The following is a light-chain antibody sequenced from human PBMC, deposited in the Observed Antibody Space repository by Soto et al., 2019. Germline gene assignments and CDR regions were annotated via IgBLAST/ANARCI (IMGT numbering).Light chain of an antibody. J-gene: IGLJ1*01. CDR2: EVS. Sequence: QSVLTQPPSASGSPGQSVTISCTGTGSDVGDYNYVSWYQQHPGKAPKLMIYEVSKRPSGVPDRFSGSKSGNTASLTVSGLQAEDEANYYCSSYTGSSDVFGTGTKVTVL. CDR3: SSYTGSSDV. CDR1: GSDVGDYNY. V-gene: IGLV2-8*01.